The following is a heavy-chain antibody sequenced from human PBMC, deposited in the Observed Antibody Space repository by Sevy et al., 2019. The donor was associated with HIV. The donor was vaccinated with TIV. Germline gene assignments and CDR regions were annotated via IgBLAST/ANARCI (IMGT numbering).Heavy chain of an antibody. CDR2: INSDGSST. D-gene: IGHD2-2*01. Sequence: GGSLRLSYAASGFTFSSYWMHWVRQAPGKGLVWVSRINSDGSSTSYADSVKGRFTISRDNAKNTLYLQMNSLRAEDTAVYYCARGLKSAYCSSTSCYYYYGMDVWGQGTTVTVSS. CDR3: ARGLKSAYCSSTSCYYYYGMDV. V-gene: IGHV3-74*01. J-gene: IGHJ6*02. CDR1: GFTFSSYW.